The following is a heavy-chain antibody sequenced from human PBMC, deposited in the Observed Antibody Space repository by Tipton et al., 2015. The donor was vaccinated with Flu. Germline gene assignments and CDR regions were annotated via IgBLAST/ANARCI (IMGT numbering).Heavy chain of an antibody. CDR1: GGSFSGYY. CDR3: ASGSWEVRFDP. D-gene: IGHD1-26*01. J-gene: IGHJ5*02. Sequence: TLSLTCAVYGGSFSGYYWSWIRQSPGKGLEWSGEINQSGRPNYNPSLKNRVTISVDTPKNHFSLSLTAVTAAATAMYYGASGSWEVRFDPWGQGTLVTVSS. CDR2: INQSGRP. V-gene: IGHV4-34*01.